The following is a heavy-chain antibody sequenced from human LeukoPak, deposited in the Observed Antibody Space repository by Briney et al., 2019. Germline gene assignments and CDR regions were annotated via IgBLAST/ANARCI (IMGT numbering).Heavy chain of an antibody. V-gene: IGHV1-8*02. CDR3: ARGLTTTIFGVVIDYYYGMDV. Sequence: ASVKVSCKASGGTFSSHVISWVRQATGQGLEWMGWMNLNSGNTGYAQKFQGRVTMTRNTSISTAYMELSSLRSEDTAVYYCARGLTTTIFGVVIDYYYGMDVWGQGTTVTVSS. D-gene: IGHD3-3*01. J-gene: IGHJ6*02. CDR2: MNLNSGNT. CDR1: GGTFSSHV.